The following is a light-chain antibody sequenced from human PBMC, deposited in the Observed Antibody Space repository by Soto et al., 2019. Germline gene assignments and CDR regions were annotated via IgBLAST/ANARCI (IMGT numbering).Light chain of an antibody. V-gene: IGKV3-15*01. CDR2: GAS. CDR3: QQYNNWPLT. CDR1: QSVSSSY. Sequence: EIVMTQSPATLSVSPGERATLSCRASQSVSSSYLVWHQQKPGQAPRLLIYGASTRATGIPARFSGSGSGTEFTLTISSLQSEDFAVYYCQQYNNWPLTFGPGTKVDIK. J-gene: IGKJ3*01.